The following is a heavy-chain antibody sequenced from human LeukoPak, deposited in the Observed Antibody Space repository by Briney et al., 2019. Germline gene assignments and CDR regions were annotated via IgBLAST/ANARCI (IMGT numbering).Heavy chain of an antibody. CDR3: ARDNPLMGVVVPPNFFAFDP. D-gene: IGHD2-2*01. CDR1: GHSLTKLS. CDR2: FDPESGVT. Sequence: ASVKVSCKVSGHSLTKLSIHWVRQAPGKGLEWMGGFDPESGVTMYAQKFQGRVTMTEDTSIDTAYMELSSLRSDDTAVYYCARDNPLMGVVVPPNFFAFDPWGQGTLVTVSS. J-gene: IGHJ5*02. V-gene: IGHV1-24*01.